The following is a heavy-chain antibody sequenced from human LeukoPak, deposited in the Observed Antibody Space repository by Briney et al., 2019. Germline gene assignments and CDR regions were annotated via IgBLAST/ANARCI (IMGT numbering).Heavy chain of an antibody. CDR3: AKIAVAGNDYYYGMDV. V-gene: IGHV1-2*02. CDR2: INPNSGGT. Sequence: ASVKVSCKASGYTFTGYYMHWVRQAPGQGLEWMGWINPNSGGTNYAQKFQGRVTMTRDTSISTAYMELSRLRSDDTAMYYCAKIAVAGNDYYYGMDVWGQGTTVTVSS. CDR1: GYTFTGYY. D-gene: IGHD6-19*01. J-gene: IGHJ6*02.